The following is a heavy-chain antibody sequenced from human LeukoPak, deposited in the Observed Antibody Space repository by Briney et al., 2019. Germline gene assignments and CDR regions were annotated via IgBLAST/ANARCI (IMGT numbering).Heavy chain of an antibody. Sequence: PSETLSLTCAVYGGSFSSYYWGWIRQPPGKGLEWIGSIYYSGSTYYNPSLKSRVTISVDTSKNQFSLKLSSVTAADTAVYYCARVCGDYVNYYYYMDVWGKGTTVTVSS. J-gene: IGHJ6*03. CDR3: ARVCGDYVNYYYYMDV. D-gene: IGHD4-17*01. V-gene: IGHV4-39*07. CDR1: GGSFSSYY. CDR2: IYYSGST.